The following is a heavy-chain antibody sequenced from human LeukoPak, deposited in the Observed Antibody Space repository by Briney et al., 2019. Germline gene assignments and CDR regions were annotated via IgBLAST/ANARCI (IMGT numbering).Heavy chain of an antibody. CDR2: ISSSSSYT. J-gene: IGHJ4*02. CDR1: GFTFSDYY. Sequence: PGGSLRLSCAASGFTFSDYYMSWIRQAPGKGLEWVSYISSSSSYTNYADSVKGRFTISRDNAKNTLYLQMNSLRAEDTAVYYCANLRLYDSSGYGGQGTLVTVSS. CDR3: ANLRLYDSSGY. D-gene: IGHD3-22*01. V-gene: IGHV3-11*03.